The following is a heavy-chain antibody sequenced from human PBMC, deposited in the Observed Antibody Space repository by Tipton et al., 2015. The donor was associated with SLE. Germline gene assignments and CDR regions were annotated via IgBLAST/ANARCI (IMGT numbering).Heavy chain of an antibody. V-gene: IGHV4-30-4*01. D-gene: IGHD3-3*01. Sequence: TLSLTCTVSGDSISSGDYFWSWIRQPPGKGLEWIGEINHSGSTNYNPSLKSRVTISVDTSKNQFSLKLSSVTAADTAVYYCAREDDFWSGFGNWGQGALVTVSS. CDR2: INHSGST. J-gene: IGHJ4*02. CDR1: GDSISSGDYF. CDR3: AREDDFWSGFGN.